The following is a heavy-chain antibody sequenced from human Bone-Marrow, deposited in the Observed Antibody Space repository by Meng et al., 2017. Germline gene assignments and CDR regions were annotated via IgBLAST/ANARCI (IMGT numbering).Heavy chain of an antibody. J-gene: IGHJ3*02. CDR1: GGSISSYY. CDR3: AREPGGHYDNSGPI. V-gene: IGHV4-4*07. Sequence: ESLKISCTVSGGSISSYYWSWIRQPAGKGLEWIGRIYTSGSTNYNPSLKSRVTMSVDTSKNQFSLKLSSVTAADTAVYYCAREPGGHYDNSGPIWGQGTMVTVSS. D-gene: IGHD3-22*01. CDR2: IYTSGST.